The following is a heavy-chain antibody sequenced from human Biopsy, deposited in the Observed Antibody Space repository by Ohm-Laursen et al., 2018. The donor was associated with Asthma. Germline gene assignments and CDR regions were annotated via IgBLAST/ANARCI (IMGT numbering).Heavy chain of an antibody. D-gene: IGHD4-23*01. J-gene: IGHJ1*01. Sequence: GTLSLTCIVSYGSITSGGYYWTWIRQHPGKGLEWIGYVFYGGATNYNPSLKSRVTISVDTSKNQFFLRLSSVTAADTAVYYCARGVVYGGDSYAEYFQHWGQGTLVTVSS. CDR2: VFYGGAT. CDR1: YGSITSGGYY. V-gene: IGHV4-61*08. CDR3: ARGVVYGGDSYAEYFQH.